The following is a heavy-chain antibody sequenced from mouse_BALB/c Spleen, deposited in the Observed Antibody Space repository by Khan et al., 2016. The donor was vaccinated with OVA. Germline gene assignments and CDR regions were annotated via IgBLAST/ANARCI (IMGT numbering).Heavy chain of an antibody. D-gene: IGHD1-2*01. CDR2: IFPGDDST. V-gene: IGHV1-85*01. CDR1: GYTFTSYD. Sequence: QVLLQQSGAELVKPGASVKLSCRASGYTFTSYDINWVRQRPEQGHEWIGWIFPGDDSTKYNETFKDKATLTSDNSSSTAYMKLSRLTPEESAVYFCAGHYYVGILYWYVDVGGAGTTVTVSS. J-gene: IGHJ1*01. CDR3: AGHYYVGILYWYVDV.